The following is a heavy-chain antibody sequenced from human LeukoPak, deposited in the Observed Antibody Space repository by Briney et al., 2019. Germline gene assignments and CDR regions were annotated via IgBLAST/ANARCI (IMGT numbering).Heavy chain of an antibody. CDR3: ARLAYCSNDVCYSNYYYSMDV. Sequence: HGESLKISWKGPGYTFSSYWIGWVRQMPGKGLEWMGIIYPDDSDTRYSPSFQGQVTISADKSISTAYLQWSSLKASDTAMYYCARLAYCSNDVCYSNYYYSMDVWGKGTTVTVSS. CDR1: GYTFSSYW. CDR2: IYPDDSDT. J-gene: IGHJ6*03. V-gene: IGHV5-51*01. D-gene: IGHD2-8*01.